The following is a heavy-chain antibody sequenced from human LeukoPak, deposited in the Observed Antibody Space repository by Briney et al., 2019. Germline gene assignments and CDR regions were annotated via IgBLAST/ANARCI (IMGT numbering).Heavy chain of an antibody. D-gene: IGHD3-16*01. CDR2: MNPNSGNT. CDR3: ARGSGGPDAFDI. J-gene: IGHJ3*02. Sequence: ASVKVSYKPSGYTFTSYDINWVRQATGQGLEWMGWMNPNSGNTGYAQKFQGRVTMTRNTSISTAYMELSSLRSEDTAVYYCARGSGGPDAFDIWGQGTMVTVSS. CDR1: GYTFTSYD. V-gene: IGHV1-8*01.